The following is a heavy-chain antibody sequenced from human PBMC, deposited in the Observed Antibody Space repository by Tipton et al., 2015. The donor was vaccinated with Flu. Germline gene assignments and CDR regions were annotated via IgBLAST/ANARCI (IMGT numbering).Heavy chain of an antibody. CDR1: GFTFSSHA. CDR3: ARDEFSSGTTGAFDM. V-gene: IGHV3-30*04. Sequence: SLRLSCAASGFTFSSHAIHWVRQAPGKGLEWVTVISYDGYNKYYTDSVKGRFTISRDNSKNTVYLQMDSLRAEDTAVYYCARDEFSSGTTGAFDMWGQGRMITVSA. J-gene: IGHJ3*02. D-gene: IGHD1-7*01. CDR2: ISYDGYNK.